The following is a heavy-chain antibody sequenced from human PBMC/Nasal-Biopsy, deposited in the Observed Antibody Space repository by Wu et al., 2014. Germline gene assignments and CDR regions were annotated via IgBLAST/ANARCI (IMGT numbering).Heavy chain of an antibody. Sequence: VKVSCKASGGTFDNYDINWVRQAPGQGLEWMGGIVPIFDTPNYAQKFQGRITITADKTTNTAFMELSSLRSEDAAVYYCARKRDYYDSSGYFHLGKAFDIWGPRDIGHRLF. J-gene: IGHJ3*02. CDR1: GGTFDNYD. D-gene: IGHD3-22*01. V-gene: IGHV1-69*06. CDR3: ARKRDYYDSSGYFHLGKAFDI. CDR2: IVPIFDTP.